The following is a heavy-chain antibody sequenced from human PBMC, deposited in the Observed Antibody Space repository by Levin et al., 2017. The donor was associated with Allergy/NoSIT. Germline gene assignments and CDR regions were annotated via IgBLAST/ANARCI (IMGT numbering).Heavy chain of an antibody. CDR3: ARGYSSGWYAAEYFQH. J-gene: IGHJ1*01. Sequence: GESLKISCAASGFTFSDYYMSWIRQAPGKGLEWVSYISSSGSTIYYADSVKGRFTISRDNAKNSLYLQMNSLRAEDTAVYYCARGYSSGWYAAEYFQHWGQGTLVTVSS. CDR1: GFTFSDYY. D-gene: IGHD6-19*01. V-gene: IGHV3-11*01. CDR2: ISSSGSTI.